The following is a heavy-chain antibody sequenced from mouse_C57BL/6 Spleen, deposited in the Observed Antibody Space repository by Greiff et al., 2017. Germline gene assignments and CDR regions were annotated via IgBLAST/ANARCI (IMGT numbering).Heavy chain of an antibody. CDR1: GFNIKDYY. Sequence: EVQLQQSGAELVRPGASVKLSCTASGFNIKDYYMHWVKQRPEQGLEWIGRIDPEDGDTEYAPKFQGKATMTADTSSNTAYLQLSSLTSEDTAVSYCTMGNYVRYFDYWGQGTTLTVSS. J-gene: IGHJ2*01. D-gene: IGHD2-1*01. CDR3: TMGNYVRYFDY. CDR2: IDPEDGDT. V-gene: IGHV14-1*01.